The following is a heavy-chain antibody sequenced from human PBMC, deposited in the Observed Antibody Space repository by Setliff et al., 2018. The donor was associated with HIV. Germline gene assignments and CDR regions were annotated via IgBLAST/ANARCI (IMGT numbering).Heavy chain of an antibody. CDR2: IIHSGGT. V-gene: IGHV4-34*01. J-gene: IGHJ4*02. CDR1: GGSFSGYY. D-gene: IGHD2-15*01. CDR3: ARGGLGVVGAIDY. Sequence: NPSETLSLTCAVYGGSFSGYYWTWIRQPPGRGLEWIGEIIHSGGTNYNRSLKSRVTISVDTSKNQFSLNLSSVTAADTAVYYCARGGLGVVGAIDYWSQGTLFTVSS.